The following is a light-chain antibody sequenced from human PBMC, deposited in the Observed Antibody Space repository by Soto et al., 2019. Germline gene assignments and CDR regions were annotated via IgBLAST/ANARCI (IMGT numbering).Light chain of an antibody. CDR3: HQYYRSIT. CDR2: ASS. CDR1: QDVDNNF. V-gene: IGKV3-20*01. J-gene: IGKJ4*01. Sequence: EIVLTQSPGTLSLSPGEGATLSCRASQDVDNNFLAWYQQRPGQAPRLLIYASSRRATGIPDRFSGSGSGTDFTLNISRVGPEDIAVYFCHQYYRSITFGGGTKVEVK.